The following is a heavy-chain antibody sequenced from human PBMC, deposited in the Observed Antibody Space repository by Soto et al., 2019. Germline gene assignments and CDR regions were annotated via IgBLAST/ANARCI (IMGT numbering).Heavy chain of an antibody. J-gene: IGHJ3*02. V-gene: IGHV1-46*01. CDR3: ARDTGYDHDAFDT. CDR2: ISPTGSMT. Sequence: QVQLVQSGAEAKKPGASVKVSCKASGYSFITSYHMHWVRQAPGQGLEWLGVISPTGSMTRYSKNFQDRLNMPRDTSTATDYMELRTLTSEDTAVYFCARDTGYDHDAFDTWGQGTRVTVSS. CDR1: GYSFITSYH. D-gene: IGHD5-12*01.